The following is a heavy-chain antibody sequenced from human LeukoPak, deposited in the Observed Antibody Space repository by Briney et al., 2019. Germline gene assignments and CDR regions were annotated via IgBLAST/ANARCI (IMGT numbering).Heavy chain of an antibody. CDR3: ARRREHGSGSDWL. J-gene: IGHJ4*02. D-gene: IGHD3-10*01. V-gene: IGHV4-39*07. Sequence: SETLSLTCTVSGGSISSSSYYWGWIRQPPGKGLEWIGSIYYSGSTYYNPSLKSRVTISVDTSKNQFSLKLSSVTAADTAVYYCARRREHGSGSDWLWGQGTLVTVSS. CDR1: GGSISSSSYY. CDR2: IYYSGST.